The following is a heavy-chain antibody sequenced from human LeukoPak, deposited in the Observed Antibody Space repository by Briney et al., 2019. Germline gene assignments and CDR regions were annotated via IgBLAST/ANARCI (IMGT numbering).Heavy chain of an antibody. CDR2: ISAYNGNT. CDR1: GYTFTTYD. V-gene: IGHV1-18*01. J-gene: IGHJ3*02. CDR3: ARDRHAIYDYVWGSYPDDAFDI. Sequence: ASVKVSCKASGYTFTTYDINWVRQATGQGLEWMGWISAYNGNTNYAQKLQGRVTMTTDTSTSTAYMELRSLRSDGTAVYYCARDRHAIYDYVWGSYPDDAFDIWGQGTMVTVSS. D-gene: IGHD3-16*02.